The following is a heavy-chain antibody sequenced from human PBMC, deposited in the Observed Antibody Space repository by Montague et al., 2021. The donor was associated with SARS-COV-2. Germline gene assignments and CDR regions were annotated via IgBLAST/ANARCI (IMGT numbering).Heavy chain of an antibody. D-gene: IGHD3-3*01. CDR2: IDPSDSYT. Sequence: QSGAEVKKPGESLRISCKGSGYSFTSYWISWVRQMPGKGLEWMGRIDPSDSYTNYSPSFQGHVTISADKSISTAYLQWSSLKASDTAMYYCARLRFLEWLHIPRGYYGRDVWGQGTAVTVSS. J-gene: IGHJ6*02. CDR3: ARLRFLEWLHIPRGYYGRDV. V-gene: IGHV5-10-1*01. CDR1: GYSFTSYW.